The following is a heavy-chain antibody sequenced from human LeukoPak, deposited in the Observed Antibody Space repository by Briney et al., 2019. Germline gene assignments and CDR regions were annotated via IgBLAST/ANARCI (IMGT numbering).Heavy chain of an antibody. CDR1: GGSISSYY. V-gene: IGHV4-59*01. CDR2: IYYSGST. CDR3: AGVSPGYYYDSSGYLLDY. Sequence: SETLSLTCTVSGGSISSYYWSWIRQPPGKGLEWIGYIYYSGSTNYNPSLKSRVTISVDTSKNQFSLKLSSVTAADTAVYYCAGVSPGYYYDSSGYLLDYWGQGTLVTVSS. D-gene: IGHD3-22*01. J-gene: IGHJ4*02.